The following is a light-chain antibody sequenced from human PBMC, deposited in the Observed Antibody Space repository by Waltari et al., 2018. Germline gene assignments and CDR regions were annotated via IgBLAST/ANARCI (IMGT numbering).Light chain of an antibody. Sequence: EIVLTQSPATLSLSPGERASLSCRASQSVSTYLAWYQQKPGQAPRLLIYDASNRATGIPARFSGSVSGTDFTLTISSLEPEDFAIYYCQQRSNLPPFTFGPGTKVDIK. CDR3: QQRSNLPPFT. J-gene: IGKJ3*01. V-gene: IGKV3-11*01. CDR1: QSVSTY. CDR2: DAS.